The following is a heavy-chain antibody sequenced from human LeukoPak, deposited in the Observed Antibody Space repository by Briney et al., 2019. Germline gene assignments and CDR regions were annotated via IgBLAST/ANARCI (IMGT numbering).Heavy chain of an antibody. J-gene: IGHJ4*02. CDR3: ARDYYDSSGYSNDYFDY. CDR1: GYTFTGHY. CDR2: INPNSGGT. V-gene: IGHV1-2*02. D-gene: IGHD3-22*01. Sequence: ASVKVSCKASGYTFTGHYMHWVRQAPGQGLEWMGWINPNSGGTNYAQKFQGRVTMTRDTSISTAYMELSRLRSDDTAVYYCARDYYDSSGYSNDYFDYWGQGTLVTVSS.